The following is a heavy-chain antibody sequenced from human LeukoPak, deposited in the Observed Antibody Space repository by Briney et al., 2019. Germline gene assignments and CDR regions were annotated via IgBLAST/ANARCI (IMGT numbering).Heavy chain of an antibody. V-gene: IGHV1-69*06. CDR1: GGTFSSYA. J-gene: IGHJ6*03. CDR3: ARAYTSWDYYYYYYMDV. Sequence: SVKVSCKASGGTFSSYAISWVRQAPGQGLEWMGGIIPIFGTANYAQKFQGRVTITADKSTSTAYMELSSLRSEDTAVYYCARAYTSWDYYYYYYMDVWGKGTTVTVSS. D-gene: IGHD4-11*01. CDR2: IIPIFGTA.